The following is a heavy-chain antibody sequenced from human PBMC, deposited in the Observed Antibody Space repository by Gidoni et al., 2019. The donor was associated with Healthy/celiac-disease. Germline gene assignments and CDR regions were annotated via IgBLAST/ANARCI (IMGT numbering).Heavy chain of an antibody. CDR2: ST. Sequence: STYYNPSLKSRVTISVDTSKNQFSLKLSSVTAADTAVYYCARDSVRWFGELFHWGQGTLVTVSS. CDR3: ARDSVRWFGELFH. V-gene: IGHV4-31*02. J-gene: IGHJ4*02. D-gene: IGHD3-10*01.